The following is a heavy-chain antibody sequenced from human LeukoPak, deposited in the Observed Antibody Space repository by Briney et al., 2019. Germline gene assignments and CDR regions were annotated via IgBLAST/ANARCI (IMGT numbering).Heavy chain of an antibody. J-gene: IGHJ3*02. CDR2: IYYSGST. Sequence: SETLSLTCTVSGGSISGFYWSWIRQPPGKALEWIGYIYYSGSTNYNPSPKSRVTMSVDTSKNQFSLKLSSVTAADTAVYYCARVHDILTGYYGVGAFDIWGQGTMVTVSS. V-gene: IGHV4-59*12. D-gene: IGHD3-9*01. CDR3: ARVHDILTGYYGVGAFDI. CDR1: GGSISGFY.